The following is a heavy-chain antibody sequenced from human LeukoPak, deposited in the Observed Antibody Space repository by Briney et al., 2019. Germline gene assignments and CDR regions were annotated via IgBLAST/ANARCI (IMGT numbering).Heavy chain of an antibody. D-gene: IGHD6-13*01. V-gene: IGHV3-23*01. CDR1: GFTFSSYA. Sequence: GGSLRLSCAASGFTFSSYAMSWVRQAPGKGLEWVSGISVSGGSTYYADSVKGRFTISRDNSKNTLYLQMNSLRAEDTAVYYCARGVLAAAGHYYYGMDVWGQGTTVTVSS. CDR3: ARGVLAAAGHYYYGMDV. CDR2: ISVSGGST. J-gene: IGHJ6*02.